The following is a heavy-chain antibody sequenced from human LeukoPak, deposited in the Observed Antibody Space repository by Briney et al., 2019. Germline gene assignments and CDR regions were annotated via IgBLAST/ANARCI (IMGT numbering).Heavy chain of an antibody. CDR1: GFIFSSYS. D-gene: IGHD3-22*01. CDR3: ATRPSSDSSGYLNAFEI. J-gene: IGHJ3*02. CDR2: IRSSGNTI. Sequence: GGSLRLSCAASGFIFSSYSMNWVRQAPGQGLEWVSFIRSSGNTIYYADSVKGRFTISRDNAKNSLYLQMNSLRAEETAVYYCATRPSSDSSGYLNAFEIWGQGTMVTVSS. V-gene: IGHV3-48*01.